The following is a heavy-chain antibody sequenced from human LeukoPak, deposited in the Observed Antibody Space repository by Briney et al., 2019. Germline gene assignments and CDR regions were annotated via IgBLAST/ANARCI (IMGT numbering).Heavy chain of an antibody. CDR3: TTASSWYSWWFDP. V-gene: IGHV3-21*01. D-gene: IGHD6-13*01. CDR2: ISSSSSYI. J-gene: IGHJ5*02. CDR1: GFTFSSYS. Sequence: GGSLRLSCAAPGFTFSSYSMNWVRQAPGKGLEWVSSISSSSSYIYYADSVKGRFTISRDNAKNSLYLQMNSLRAEDTAVYYCTTASSWYSWWFDPWGQGTLVTVSS.